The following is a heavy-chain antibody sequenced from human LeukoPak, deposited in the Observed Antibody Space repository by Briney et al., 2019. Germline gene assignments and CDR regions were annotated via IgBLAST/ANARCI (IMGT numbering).Heavy chain of an antibody. J-gene: IGHJ4*02. CDR2: IYYSGST. CDR3: ARRFFLTGYLDY. CDR1: GGSISSSSYY. V-gene: IGHV4-39*01. Sequence: SETLSLTCTVSGGSISSSSYYWGWIRQPPGKGLEWIGSIYYSGSTYYNPSLKSRVTISVDTSKNQFSLKLSSVTAADTAVYYCARRFFLTGYLDYWGQGTLVTVSS. D-gene: IGHD3-9*01.